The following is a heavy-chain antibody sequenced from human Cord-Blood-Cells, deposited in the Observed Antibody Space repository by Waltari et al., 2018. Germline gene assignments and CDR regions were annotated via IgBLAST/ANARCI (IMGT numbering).Heavy chain of an antibody. CDR3: ARHRSRPGSSWFAFDI. D-gene: IGHD6-13*01. CDR2: IYYSGST. V-gene: IGHV4-39*01. Sequence: QLQLQESGPGLVKPSETLSLTCTVSGGSISSSSYYWGWIRQPPGKGLAWIGSIYYSGSTYYNPALKDRVTISVDTSKNQFSLKLSSGTAADTTVYYCARHRSRPGSSWFAFDIWGQGTMVTVSS. J-gene: IGHJ3*02. CDR1: GGSISSSSYY.